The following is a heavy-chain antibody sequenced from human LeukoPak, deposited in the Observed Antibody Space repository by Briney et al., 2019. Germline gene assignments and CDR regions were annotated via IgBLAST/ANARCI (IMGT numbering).Heavy chain of an antibody. Sequence: GGSLRLSCSASGFTFSDYDMSWVRQAPGKGLEWVSSISGLSTHIYYGDSVKGRFSISRDNAKNSVYLQMNSLRVEDTAIYYCGRAFPPLRTSSAGDLWGQGILVTVSS. CDR2: ISGLSTHI. D-gene: IGHD3-16*01. CDR3: GRAFPPLRTSSAGDL. J-gene: IGHJ4*02. V-gene: IGHV3-69-1*02. CDR1: GFTFSDYD.